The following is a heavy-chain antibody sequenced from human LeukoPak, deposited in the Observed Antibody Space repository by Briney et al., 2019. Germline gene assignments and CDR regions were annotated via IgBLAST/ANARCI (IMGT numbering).Heavy chain of an antibody. Sequence: GASVKVSCKASGGTFSSYAISWVRQAPGQGLEWMGGIIPIFGTANYAQKFQGRVTITADESTSTAYMELSSLRSEDTAVYYCAREGGGYSYPAGKKGNWFDPWGQGTLVTVSS. CDR1: GGTFSSYA. CDR2: IIPIFGTA. V-gene: IGHV1-69*13. D-gene: IGHD5-18*01. J-gene: IGHJ5*02. CDR3: AREGGGYSYPAGKKGNWFDP.